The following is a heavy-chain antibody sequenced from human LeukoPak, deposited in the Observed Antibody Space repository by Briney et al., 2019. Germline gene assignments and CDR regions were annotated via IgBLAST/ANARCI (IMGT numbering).Heavy chain of an antibody. CDR1: GYTFTIYG. Sequence: SVKVSFKASGYTFTIYGISWVRQAPGQGGEWMGWINPKSGGTNYTQKFQGRGTITRDTSISTAYMELSRLRSDDTAVYYCARTKYSSSSVEDGMDVWGQGTTVTVSS. J-gene: IGHJ6*02. V-gene: IGHV1-2*02. CDR3: ARTKYSSSSVEDGMDV. D-gene: IGHD6-13*01. CDR2: INPKSGGT.